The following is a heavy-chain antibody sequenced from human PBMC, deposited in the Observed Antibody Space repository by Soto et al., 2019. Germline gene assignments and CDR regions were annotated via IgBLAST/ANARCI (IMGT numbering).Heavy chain of an antibody. CDR1: GGTFNNYA. Sequence: QVQLVQSGAEVRKPGSSVKLSCQASGGTFNNYAFVWVRQAPGQGLEWMGGILPIFGTPNYAPKFQDRVIITADESTSTAYMELSGLRPDDTAIYFCARAPMIREFISYFFDYWGQGTLVTVSS. CDR2: ILPIFGTP. D-gene: IGHD3-10*01. CDR3: ARAPMIREFISYFFDY. V-gene: IGHV1-69*01. J-gene: IGHJ4*02.